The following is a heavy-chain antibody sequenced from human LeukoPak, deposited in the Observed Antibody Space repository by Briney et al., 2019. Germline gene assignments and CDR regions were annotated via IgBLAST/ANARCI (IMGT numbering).Heavy chain of an antibody. CDR1: GFTFSDYY. D-gene: IGHD5-18*01. CDR2: ISSSGSTI. V-gene: IGHV3-11*04. CDR3: ARALPDSYGSSYYFDY. Sequence: SGGSLRLSCAASGFTFSDYYMSWIRQAPGKGLEWVSYISSSGSTIYYADSVKGRFTISRDNAKNSLYLQMNSLRAEDTAVYYCARALPDSYGSSYYFDYWGQGTLVTVSS. J-gene: IGHJ4*02.